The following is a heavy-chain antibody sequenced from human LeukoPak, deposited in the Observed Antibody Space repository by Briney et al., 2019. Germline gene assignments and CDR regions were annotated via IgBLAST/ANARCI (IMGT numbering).Heavy chain of an antibody. J-gene: IGHJ5*02. Sequence: PSETLSLTCAVYGRSFSGYYWRWIRQPPGKGLEWIGEIKHSGSTNYNPSLKSRVTISVDTSKNQFSLKLSSVTAADTAVYYCARGRAADSYNWFDPWGQGTLVTVSS. V-gene: IGHV4-34*01. CDR3: ARGRAADSYNWFDP. CDR1: GRSFSGYY. D-gene: IGHD6-13*01. CDR2: IKHSGST.